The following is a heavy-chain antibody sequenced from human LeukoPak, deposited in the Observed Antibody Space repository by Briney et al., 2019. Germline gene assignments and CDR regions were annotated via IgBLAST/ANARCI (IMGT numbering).Heavy chain of an antibody. CDR1: GFTFSSYA. CDR2: ISYDGSNK. D-gene: IGHD7-27*01. J-gene: IGHJ4*02. Sequence: PGGSLRLSCAASGFTFSSYAMHWVRQAPGKGLEWVAVISYDGSNKYYEDSVKGRFTISRDNSKNTLYLQMNSLRGEDTAVYYCARDRSPVTGGDYFDYWGQGTLVTVSS. V-gene: IGHV3-30*14. CDR3: ARDRSPVTGGDYFDY.